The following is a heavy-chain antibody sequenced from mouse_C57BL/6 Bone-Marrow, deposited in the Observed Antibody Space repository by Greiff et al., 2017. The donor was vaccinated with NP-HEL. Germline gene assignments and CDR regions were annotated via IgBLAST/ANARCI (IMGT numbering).Heavy chain of an antibody. D-gene: IGHD1-1*02. J-gene: IGHJ3*01. Sequence: EVKVEESGGGLVQPKGSLKLSCAASGFSFNTYAMNWVRQAPGKGLEWVARIRSKSNNYATYYADSVKDRFTISRDDSESMLYLQMNNLKTEDTAMYYCVREALWGFAYWGQGTLVTVSA. CDR1: GFSFNTYA. V-gene: IGHV10-1*01. CDR2: IRSKSNNYAT. CDR3: VREALWGFAY.